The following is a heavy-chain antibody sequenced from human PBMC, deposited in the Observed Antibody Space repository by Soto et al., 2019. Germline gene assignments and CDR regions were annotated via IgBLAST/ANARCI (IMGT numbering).Heavy chain of an antibody. J-gene: IGHJ6*02. CDR1: GGSITSGGYS. Sequence: SETLSLTCTASGGSITSGGYSWAWIRQSPGQGLEWIGYTYQSGSAYYNPSLKSRVTISVDRSKNQFSLNLTSVTAADTAVYYSARDYYGMDVWGQGXTVTVSS. CDR3: ARDYYGMDV. V-gene: IGHV4-30-2*06. CDR2: TYQSGSA.